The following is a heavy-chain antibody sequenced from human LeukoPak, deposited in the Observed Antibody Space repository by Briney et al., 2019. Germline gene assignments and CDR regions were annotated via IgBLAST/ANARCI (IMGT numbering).Heavy chain of an antibody. CDR3: ARDSVAGTFDY. V-gene: IGHV3-53*01. Sequence: PGGSLRLSCAACGFTVSSNYMSWVRQAPGKGLEWVSVIYSGDNTYYADSVKGRFTISRDNSKNTLYLQMNSLRAEDTAVYYCARDSVAGTFDYWGQGTLVTVSS. D-gene: IGHD6-19*01. CDR1: GFTVSSNY. J-gene: IGHJ4*02. CDR2: IYSGDNT.